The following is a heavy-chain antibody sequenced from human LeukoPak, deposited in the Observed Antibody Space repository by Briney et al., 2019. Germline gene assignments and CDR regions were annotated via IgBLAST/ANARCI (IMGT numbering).Heavy chain of an antibody. Sequence: SETLSLTCTVSGGSISRYYWSWIRQPAGKGLEWIGRIYTSGSTNYNPSLKSRVTMSVDTSKNQFSLKLSSVTAADTAVYYCARVRNGRVSYYYYYYMDVWGKGTTVTVSS. V-gene: IGHV4-4*07. D-gene: IGHD6-6*01. CDR2: IYTSGST. J-gene: IGHJ6*03. CDR3: ARVRNGRVSYYYYYYMDV. CDR1: GGSISRYY.